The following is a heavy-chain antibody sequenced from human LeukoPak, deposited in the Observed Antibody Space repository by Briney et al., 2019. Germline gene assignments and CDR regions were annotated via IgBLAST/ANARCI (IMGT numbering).Heavy chain of an antibody. Sequence: GGSLRLSCAASGFTFSSYAMHWVRQAPGKGLEWVAVISYDGSNKYYADSVKGRFTISRDNSKNTLYLQMNSLRAEDTAVYYCAKQRAYWYFDFWGRGTLVTVSS. J-gene: IGHJ2*01. CDR1: GFTFSSYA. CDR2: ISYDGSNK. V-gene: IGHV3-30-3*02. CDR3: AKQRAYWYFDF.